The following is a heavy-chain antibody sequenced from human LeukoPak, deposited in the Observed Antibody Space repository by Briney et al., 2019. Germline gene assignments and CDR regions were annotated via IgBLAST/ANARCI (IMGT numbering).Heavy chain of an antibody. CDR1: GFIISSYA. CDR2: ISGSGGST. Sequence: GGSLRLSCAASGFIISSYAMGWVRQAPGKGLEWVSTISGSGGSTYYADSVKGRFTISRDNSKNTLYLQMNSLRAEDTAVYYCAKAPPQVVAATFDYWGQGTLVTVSS. D-gene: IGHD2-15*01. V-gene: IGHV3-23*01. CDR3: AKAPPQVVAATFDY. J-gene: IGHJ4*02.